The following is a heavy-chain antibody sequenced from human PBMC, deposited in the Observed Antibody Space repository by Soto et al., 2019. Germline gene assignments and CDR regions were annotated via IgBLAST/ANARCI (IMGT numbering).Heavy chain of an antibody. V-gene: IGHV3-73*01. J-gene: IGHJ4*02. CDR3: TSQIQLSYPGSTDASDY. Sequence: EVQLVESGGGLVQPGGSLKLSCAASGFTFSGSAMHWVRQASGKGLEWVGRIRSKANSYATAYAASVKGRFTISRDDSKNTAYLQMNSLKTEDTAVYYCTSQIQLSYPGSTDASDYWGQGTLVTVSS. D-gene: IGHD5-18*01. CDR2: IRSKANSYAT. CDR1: GFTFSGSA.